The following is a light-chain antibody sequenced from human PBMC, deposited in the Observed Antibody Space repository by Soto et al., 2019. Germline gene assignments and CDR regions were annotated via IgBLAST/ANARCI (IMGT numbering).Light chain of an antibody. V-gene: IGKV1-39*01. CDR3: QQHYNPPRT. CDR2: TTS. CDR1: QPISDY. Sequence: DIQMTQSPSSLYASVRDRVTITCRTSQPISDYLNWYQQKPGKAPTLLIYTTSNLQSGVPSKFSGSGSATHVTLTISSLQPEDFATYYCQQHYNPPRTFGQGTKGEI. J-gene: IGKJ1*01.